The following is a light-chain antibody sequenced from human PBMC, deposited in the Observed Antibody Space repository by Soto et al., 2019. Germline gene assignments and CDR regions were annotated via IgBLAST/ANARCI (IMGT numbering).Light chain of an antibody. Sequence: DIRVTQSPPTLSASVGDRFTITCRASQTITTWMAWYQQKPGKAPKLLVYDASTLQSGVATRFSGSGSGTELTLIISGLQPEDSATYYCQQYTNTNNPWMFGQGTKVDIK. CDR1: QTITTW. J-gene: IGKJ1*01. CDR3: QQYTNTNNPWM. CDR2: DAS. V-gene: IGKV1-5*01.